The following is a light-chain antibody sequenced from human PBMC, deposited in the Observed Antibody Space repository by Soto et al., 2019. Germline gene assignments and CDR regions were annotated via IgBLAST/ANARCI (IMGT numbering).Light chain of an antibody. J-gene: IGKJ1*01. Sequence: EIVLTQSPSTLSVSPGESASLSCRASQRVSSNYLAWYQQKPGQAPRLLIYGASKRATGIPDRFSGSESGTEFTLTISRLEPEDFALYYCQQHETSLTWSFGQGTKVAIK. V-gene: IGKV3-20*01. CDR2: GAS. CDR3: QQHETSLTWS. CDR1: QRVSSNY.